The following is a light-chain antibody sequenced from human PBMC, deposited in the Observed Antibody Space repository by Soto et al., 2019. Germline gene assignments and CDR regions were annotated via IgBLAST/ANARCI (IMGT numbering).Light chain of an antibody. CDR2: DNS. J-gene: IGLJ2*01. V-gene: IGLV1-51*01. CDR3: GTWDDSLSAVV. Sequence: QSVLTQPPSVSAAPGQKVTISCSGSSSNIGVKSVSWYQQLPRTATKLLIYDNSERPSGIPDRFSASKSGTSATLGITGLQTGDEADYYCGTWDDSLSAVVFGGGTKVTVL. CDR1: SSNIGVKS.